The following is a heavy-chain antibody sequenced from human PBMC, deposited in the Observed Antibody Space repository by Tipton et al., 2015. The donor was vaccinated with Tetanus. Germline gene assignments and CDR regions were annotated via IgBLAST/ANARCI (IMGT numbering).Heavy chain of an antibody. V-gene: IGHV3-9*01. J-gene: IGHJ3*01. CDR1: GFTFNDFA. CDR2: VSGAGGSK. Sequence: RSLRLSCVGSGFTFNDFAIHWVRQVSGKGLEWVLAVSGAGGSKVYADSVKGRFTISRDNANNSLYLQMSSLRPEDTALYYCARAVRGRDVFDVWGQGTVVTVSS. CDR3: ARAVRGRDVFDV. D-gene: IGHD3-10*01.